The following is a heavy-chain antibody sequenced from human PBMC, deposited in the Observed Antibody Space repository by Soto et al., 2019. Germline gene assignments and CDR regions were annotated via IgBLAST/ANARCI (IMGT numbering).Heavy chain of an antibody. CDR2: ISYDGSNK. Sequence: QVQLVESGGGVVQPGRSLRLSCAASGFTFSSYGMHRVRQAPGKGLEWVAVISYDGSNKYYADSVKGRFTISRDNSKNTLYLQMNSLRAEDTAVYYCAKAVGIAVAGTLNWFDPWGQGTLVTVSS. V-gene: IGHV3-30*18. D-gene: IGHD6-19*01. J-gene: IGHJ5*02. CDR3: AKAVGIAVAGTLNWFDP. CDR1: GFTFSSYG.